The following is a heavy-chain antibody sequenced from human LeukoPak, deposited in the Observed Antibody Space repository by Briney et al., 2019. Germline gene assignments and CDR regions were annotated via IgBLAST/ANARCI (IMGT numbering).Heavy chain of an antibody. Sequence: GGSLSLSCAASGFILNTYTITWVRQAPGKGLEWVSSITNTPNYIYYADSVKGRFTISRDNANNSLYLQMDSLRAEYTAVYYCWRDSPYDTSIWGQGTLVTVSS. J-gene: IGHJ4*02. CDR2: ITNTPNYI. V-gene: IGHV3-21*01. CDR1: GFILNTYT. CDR3: WRDSPYDTSI. D-gene: IGHD3-16*01.